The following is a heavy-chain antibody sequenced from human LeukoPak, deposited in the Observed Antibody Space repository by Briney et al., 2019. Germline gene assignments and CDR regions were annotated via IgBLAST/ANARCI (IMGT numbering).Heavy chain of an antibody. CDR2: IYTSGST. J-gene: IGHJ6*03. V-gene: IGHV4-61*02. Sequence: SETLSLTCTVSGGSISSSSYYWSWIRQPAGKGLEWIGRIYTSGSTNYNPSLKSRVTISVDTSKNQFSLKLSSVTAADTAVYYCARDHRITIIGVADPLYYYYYMDVWGKGTTVTVSS. CDR3: ARDHRITIIGVADPLYYYYYMDV. CDR1: GGSISSSSYY. D-gene: IGHD3-3*01.